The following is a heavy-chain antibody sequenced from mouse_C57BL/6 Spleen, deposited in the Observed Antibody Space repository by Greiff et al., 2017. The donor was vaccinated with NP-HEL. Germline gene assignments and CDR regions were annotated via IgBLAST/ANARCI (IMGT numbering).Heavy chain of an antibody. CDR2: IDPSDSET. D-gene: IGHD2-4*01. J-gene: IGHJ2*01. CDR3: ARSPYDYEGY. Sequence: QVQLQQPGAELVRPGSSVKLSCKASGYTFTSYWMHWVKQRPIQGLEWIGNIDPSDSETHYNQKFKDKATLTVDKSSSTAYMQLSSLTSEDSAVYYCARSPYDYEGYWGQGTTLTVSS. CDR1: GYTFTSYW. V-gene: IGHV1-52*01.